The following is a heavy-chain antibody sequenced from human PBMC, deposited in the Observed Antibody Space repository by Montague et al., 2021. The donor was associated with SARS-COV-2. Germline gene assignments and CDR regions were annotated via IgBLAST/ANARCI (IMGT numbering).Heavy chain of an antibody. D-gene: IGHD6-6*01. CDR3: ARTPTRPLSLDS. V-gene: IGHV4-4*07. CDR1: GGFITGFS. CDR2: VTTSGTT. J-gene: IGHJ4*02. Sequence: SETLSLTCAASGGFITGFSWSWVRQPAGKGLEWIGRVTTSGTTNYSPSLRSRVTMSVDTSKNQFSLNLNSVTAADTAIYYCARTPTRPLSLDSWGQGTLVTVSS.